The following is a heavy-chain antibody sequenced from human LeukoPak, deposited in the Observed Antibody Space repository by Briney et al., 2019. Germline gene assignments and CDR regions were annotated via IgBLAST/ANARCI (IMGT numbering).Heavy chain of an antibody. D-gene: IGHD6-19*01. Sequence: PGGSLRLSCAASGFTFNSYAMSWVCQTPGKGLEWVSAISGSGGSTYYAEFANGRFSISRDNSKNTLYLQMNNLRVEDTAVYYCAKDLRSAWYYFDSWGQGTLVTVSS. CDR1: GFTFNSYA. CDR2: ISGSGGST. V-gene: IGHV3-23*01. J-gene: IGHJ4*02. CDR3: AKDLRSAWYYFDS.